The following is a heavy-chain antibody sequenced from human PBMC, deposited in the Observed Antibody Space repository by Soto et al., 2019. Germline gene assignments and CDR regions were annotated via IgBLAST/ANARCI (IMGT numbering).Heavy chain of an antibody. D-gene: IGHD2-15*01. V-gene: IGHV3-33*01. CDR1: GFTFSSYG. Sequence: QVQLVESGGGVVQPGRSLRLSCAASGFTFSSYGMHWVRQAPGKGLEWVAVIWYDGSNKYYADSVKGRFTISRDNSKNTLYLQMSSLRAEDTAVYYCARDPVLYAGAGMDVWGQGTTVTVSS. CDR3: ARDPVLYAGAGMDV. J-gene: IGHJ6*02. CDR2: IWYDGSNK.